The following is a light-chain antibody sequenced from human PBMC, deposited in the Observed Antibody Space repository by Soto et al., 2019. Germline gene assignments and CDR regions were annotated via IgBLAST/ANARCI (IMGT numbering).Light chain of an antibody. CDR1: SSDVGGYNY. Sequence: QSALTQPASVSGSPGQSITISCTGTSSDVGGYNYVSWYQQHPGKAPKLIIYEVTNRPSGISYRFSGSKSGNTASLTISGLQAEDEADYYCSSHTISNTRVFGTGTKLTVL. CDR3: SSHTISNTRV. V-gene: IGLV2-14*01. CDR2: EVT. J-gene: IGLJ1*01.